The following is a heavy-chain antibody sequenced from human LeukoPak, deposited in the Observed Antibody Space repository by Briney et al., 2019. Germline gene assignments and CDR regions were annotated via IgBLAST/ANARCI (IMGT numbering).Heavy chain of an antibody. CDR2: ISSSSSTI. V-gene: IGHV3-48*01. CDR1: GFTFSSYS. J-gene: IGHJ4*02. D-gene: IGHD2-2*01. CDR3: ARDSSVTAAPIDY. Sequence: GSLRLSCAASGFTFSSYSMNWVRQAPGKGLEWVSYISSSSSTIYYADSLKGRFTISRDDAENSLYLQMNSLRAEDTAVYYCARDSSVTAAPIDYWGQGTLVTVSS.